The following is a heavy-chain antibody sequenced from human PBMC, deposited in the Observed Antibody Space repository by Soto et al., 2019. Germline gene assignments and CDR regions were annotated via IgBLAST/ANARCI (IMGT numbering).Heavy chain of an antibody. Sequence: QVQLVQSGPDLKRPGASMKVSCKASGYTFTSYGISWVRQAPGQGLEWMAWISPLKGRTQYSQKAQGRVTLSTDTSSNTAYMEMTTLRVDDTAVYYCAMDYGDRPEYFKHWGQGSLLTVS. D-gene: IGHD4-17*01. J-gene: IGHJ1*01. V-gene: IGHV1-18*04. CDR1: GYTFTSYG. CDR2: ISPLKGRT. CDR3: AMDYGDRPEYFKH.